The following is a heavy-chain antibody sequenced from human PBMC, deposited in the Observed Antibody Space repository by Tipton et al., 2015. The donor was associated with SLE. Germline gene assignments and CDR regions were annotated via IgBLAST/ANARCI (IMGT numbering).Heavy chain of an antibody. J-gene: IGHJ3*02. D-gene: IGHD4-23*01. CDR1: GFSFSSYW. CDR3: ARVNGTYGGSFDI. V-gene: IGHV3-7*01. CDR2: IKQDGSDE. Sequence: GSLRLFCAASGFSFSSYWMTWVRQAPGKGLEWVAIIKQDGSDEYYVDSVKGRFTISRDNAKNSLFVQMHNLRAGDTAVYYCARVNGTYGGSFDIWGQGTTVTVSS.